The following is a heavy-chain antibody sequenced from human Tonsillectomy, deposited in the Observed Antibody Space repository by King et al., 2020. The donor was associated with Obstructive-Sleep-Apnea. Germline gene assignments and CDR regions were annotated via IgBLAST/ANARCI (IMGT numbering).Heavy chain of an antibody. J-gene: IGHJ4*02. CDR1: GFIFDDYA. V-gene: IGHV3-9*01. CDR2: SSWNCVSI. CDR3: AKDNSSGWYRGLDY. D-gene: IGHD6-19*01. Sequence: VQLVESGGGLVQPGRSLRLSCAASGFIFDDYAMHLVRQAPGKGLEWVSGSSWNCVSIGYADPVKGRFTISRDKAKNSLHLQINSLRAEDTAFYYCAKDNSSGWYRGLDYWGQGTLVIVSS.